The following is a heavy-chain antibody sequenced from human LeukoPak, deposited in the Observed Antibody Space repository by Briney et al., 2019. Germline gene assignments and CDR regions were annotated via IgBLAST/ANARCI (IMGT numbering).Heavy chain of an antibody. D-gene: IGHD6-19*01. CDR1: GFTFSSYA. CDR3: ARDHATIAVAGIEAY. V-gene: IGHV3-30*04. Sequence: GGSLRLSCAASGFTFSSYAMHWVRQAPGKGLEWVAVISYDGSNKYYADSVKGRFTISRDNSKNTLYLQMNSLRAEDTAVYCCARDHATIAVAGIEAYWGQGTLVTVSS. J-gene: IGHJ4*02. CDR2: ISYDGSNK.